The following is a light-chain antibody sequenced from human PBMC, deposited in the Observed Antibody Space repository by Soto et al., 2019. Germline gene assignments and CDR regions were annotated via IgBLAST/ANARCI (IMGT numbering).Light chain of an antibody. CDR1: TSNIGAGYD. J-gene: IGLJ2*01. Sequence: QSVLTQPPSVSGAPGQRVTISCTGSTSNIGAGYDVHWYHQVPRTTPKLLIYANNNRPSGVPDRFSGPKSGTSASLVITGLQAEDEADYYCQSCDNSLSGWLFGGGTKLTVL. CDR2: ANN. CDR3: QSCDNSLSGWL. V-gene: IGLV1-40*01.